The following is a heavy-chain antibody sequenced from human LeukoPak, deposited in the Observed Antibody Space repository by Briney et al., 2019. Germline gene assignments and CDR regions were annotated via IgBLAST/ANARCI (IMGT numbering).Heavy chain of an antibody. J-gene: IGHJ4*02. V-gene: IGHV3-15*01. Sequence: GGSLRLSCAASGFTFSNAWMSWVRQAPGKGLEWVGRIKSKTDGGTTDYAAPVKGRFTISRDNAKKSLYLQMNSLRAEDTGVYYCARNYYASGSSQFDYWGQGTLVTVSS. CDR2: IKSKTDGGTT. D-gene: IGHD3-10*01. CDR1: GFTFSNAW. CDR3: ARNYYASGSSQFDY.